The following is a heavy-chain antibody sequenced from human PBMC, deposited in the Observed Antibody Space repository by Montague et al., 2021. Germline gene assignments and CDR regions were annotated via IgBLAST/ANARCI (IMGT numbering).Heavy chain of an antibody. V-gene: IGHV4-34*01. CDR2: IYHSGRT. CDR3: ARGSRPHYDFWTGYSPYFDS. Sequence: SETLSLTCAVYGGSFSANYWSWIRQPPGKGLERIGEIYHSGRTNYNPSYKSRVSMSVDTSKNQFSLKLSSMTAADTAMYFCARGSRPHYDFWTGYSPYFDSWGQGTLVTVSS. J-gene: IGHJ4*02. CDR1: GGSFSANY. D-gene: IGHD3-3*01.